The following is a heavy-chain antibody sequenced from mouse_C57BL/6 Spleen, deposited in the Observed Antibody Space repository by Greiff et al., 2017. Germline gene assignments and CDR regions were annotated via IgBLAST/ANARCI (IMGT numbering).Heavy chain of an antibody. CDR3: ARGDYDVGYFDV. CDR1: GYTFTSYW. V-gene: IGHV1-61*01. J-gene: IGHJ1*03. Sequence: QVQLQQPGAELVRPGSSVKLSCKASGYTFTSYWMDWVKQRPGQGLEWIGNIYPSDSETHYNQKFKDKATLTVDKSSSTAYMQLSSLTSEDSAVYYCARGDYDVGYFDVWGTGTTVTVSS. D-gene: IGHD2-4*01. CDR2: IYPSDSET.